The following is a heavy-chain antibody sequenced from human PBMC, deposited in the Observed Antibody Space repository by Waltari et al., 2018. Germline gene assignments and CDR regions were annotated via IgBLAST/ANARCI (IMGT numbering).Heavy chain of an antibody. CDR3: ARDRRKYSYGYYYYYYGMDV. CDR1: GGTFSSYA. V-gene: IGHV1-69*10. CDR2: IIPILGIA. D-gene: IGHD5-18*01. J-gene: IGHJ6*02. Sequence: QVQLVQSGAEVKKPGSSVKVSCKASGGTFSSYAISWVRQAPGQGLEWMGGIIPILGIANYAQKFQGRVTITADKSTSTAYMELSSLRSEDTAVYYCARDRRKYSYGYYYYYYGMDVWGQGTTVTVSS.